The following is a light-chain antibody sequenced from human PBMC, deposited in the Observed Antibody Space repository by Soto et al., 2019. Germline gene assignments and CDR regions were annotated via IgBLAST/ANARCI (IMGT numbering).Light chain of an antibody. CDR2: GAS. Sequence: EIVLMQSPGTLSLSPGERATLSCRASQTLRRTYIAWYQKKPGQAPRVRIYGASKRATGIPDRFSGSWSGTDFSLTISRLEHEDVAVYYCHQYDNAPLTYGQGTKVEIK. CDR1: QTLRRTY. CDR3: HQYDNAPLT. V-gene: IGKV3-20*01. J-gene: IGKJ2*01.